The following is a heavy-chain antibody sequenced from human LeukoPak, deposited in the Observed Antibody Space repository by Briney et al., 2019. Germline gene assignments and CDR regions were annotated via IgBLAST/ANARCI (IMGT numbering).Heavy chain of an antibody. D-gene: IGHD4-23*01. CDR1: VGSINGYY. J-gene: IGHJ4*02. CDR3: ARGGGEVLTRAFDY. CDR2: IYSSGST. V-gene: IGHV4-4*07. Sequence: SETLSLTCTVSVGSINGYYWSWIRQPAGKGLEWIGRIYSSGSTNYNPSLRSRVTVSVDTSKNRFSLNLTPVTAADTAVYYCARGGGEVLTRAFDYWGQGTLVTVSS.